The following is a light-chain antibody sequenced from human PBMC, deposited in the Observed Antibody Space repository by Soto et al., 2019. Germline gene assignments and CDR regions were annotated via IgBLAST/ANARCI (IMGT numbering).Light chain of an antibody. V-gene: IGKV3-20*01. CDR3: QQYLITPWT. CDR1: QSVSNNY. CDR2: GAS. Sequence: EIVLTQPPGTPSLSPGERATLSGSASQSVSNNYLAWYQQKPGQAPRLLIYGASNRATGIPDRFSGSGSGTDFTLTIGRLEPEDFAVYYCQQYLITPWTFGQGTKVDIK. J-gene: IGKJ1*01.